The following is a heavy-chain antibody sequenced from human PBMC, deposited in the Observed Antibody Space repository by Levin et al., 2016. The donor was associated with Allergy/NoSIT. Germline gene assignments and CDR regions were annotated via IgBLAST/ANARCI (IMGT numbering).Heavy chain of an antibody. Sequence: VRQAPGKGLEWMGIIYPGDSDTRYSPSFQGQVTISADKSISTAYLQWSSLKASDTAMYYCARHQSVVVVAATPGPDRGAFDIWGQGTMVTVSS. CDR3: ARHQSVVVVAATPGPDRGAFDI. J-gene: IGHJ3*02. CDR2: IYPGDSDT. V-gene: IGHV5-51*01. D-gene: IGHD2-15*01.